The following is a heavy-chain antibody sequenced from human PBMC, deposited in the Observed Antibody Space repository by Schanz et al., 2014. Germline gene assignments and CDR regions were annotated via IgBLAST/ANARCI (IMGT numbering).Heavy chain of an antibody. CDR1: GFSLDIFA. D-gene: IGHD3-10*01. V-gene: IGHV3-48*01. CDR2: ITYNGGTI. Sequence: EVQLVESGGGLVQPGGSLRLSCATSGFSLDIFAVSWVRQAPGKGLEWISYITYNGGTIYYADSVKGRFTISRDNAKNSLYLEMNSLRAEDTAVYYCARIGGSVFDYWAQGTLVTVSS. J-gene: IGHJ4*02. CDR3: ARIGGSVFDY.